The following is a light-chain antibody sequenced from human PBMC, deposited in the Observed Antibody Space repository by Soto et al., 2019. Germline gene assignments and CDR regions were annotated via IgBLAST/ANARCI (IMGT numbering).Light chain of an antibody. J-gene: IGKJ2*01. V-gene: IGKV1-39*01. Sequence: DIQVTQSPSSLSTSIGDKVTITCRASQSIGHFLNWYQQKPGKAPNLIIYATSTLRSGVPSRFTGSGSGTDFTLTITNLQPQDFADYFCQQDYDMPHTFGQGTSLEI. CDR1: QSIGHF. CDR3: QQDYDMPHT. CDR2: ATS.